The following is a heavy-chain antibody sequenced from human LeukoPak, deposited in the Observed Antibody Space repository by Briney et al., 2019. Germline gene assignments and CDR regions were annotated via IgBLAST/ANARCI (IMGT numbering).Heavy chain of an antibody. CDR1: GGSISSGDYY. J-gene: IGHJ4*02. Sequence: SETLSLTCTVSGGSISSGDYYWSWIRQPPGKGLEWIGYIYYSGSTNYNPSLKSRVTISVDTSKNQFSLKLSSVTAADTAVYYCASHSSGYYSVDYWGQGTLVTVSS. V-gene: IGHV4-30-4*01. CDR3: ASHSSGYYSVDY. CDR2: IYYSGST. D-gene: IGHD3-22*01.